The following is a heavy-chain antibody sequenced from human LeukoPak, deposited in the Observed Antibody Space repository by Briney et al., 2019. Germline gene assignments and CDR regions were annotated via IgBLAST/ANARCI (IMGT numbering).Heavy chain of an antibody. Sequence: KPSETLSLTCTVSGGSISSYYWSWIRQPAGRGXXXIGRIQTSGSTNYNPSLKSRVTMSVDTSKNKFSLKVNSVTAADTAVYYCARVGSGWSFDYWGQGTLVTVSS. D-gene: IGHD6-19*01. CDR2: IQTSGST. CDR1: GGSISSYY. J-gene: IGHJ4*02. CDR3: ARVGSGWSFDY. V-gene: IGHV4-4*07.